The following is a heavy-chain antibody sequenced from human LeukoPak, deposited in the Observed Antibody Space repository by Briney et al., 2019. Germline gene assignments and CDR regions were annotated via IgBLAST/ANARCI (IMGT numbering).Heavy chain of an antibody. CDR2: INHSGST. CDR3: ARRYSSGWYYFDY. J-gene: IGHJ4*02. CDR1: GGSFSGYY. D-gene: IGHD6-19*01. Sequence: SETLSLTCAVYGGSFSGYYWSWIRQPPGKGLEWIGEINHSGSTNYNPSLTSRVTISVDTSKNQFSLKLSSVTAADTAVYYCARRYSSGWYYFDYWGQGTLVTVSS. V-gene: IGHV4-34*01.